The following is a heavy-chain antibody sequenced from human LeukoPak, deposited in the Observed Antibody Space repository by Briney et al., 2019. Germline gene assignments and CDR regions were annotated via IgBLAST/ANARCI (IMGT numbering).Heavy chain of an antibody. J-gene: IGHJ4*02. CDR1: GYTFTSYD. D-gene: IGHD6-13*01. V-gene: IGHV1-8*01. Sequence: GASVKVSCKVSGYTFTSYDINWVRQATGQGLEWMGWMSPNSGNTGYAQKFQGRVTMTRNTSISTAYMELSSLRSEDTAVYYCARAGARQIAAVGYWGQGTLVTVSS. CDR2: MSPNSGNT. CDR3: ARAGARQIAAVGY.